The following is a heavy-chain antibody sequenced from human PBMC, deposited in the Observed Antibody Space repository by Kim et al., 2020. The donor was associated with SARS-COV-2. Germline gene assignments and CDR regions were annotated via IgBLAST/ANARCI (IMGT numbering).Heavy chain of an antibody. V-gene: IGHV4-59*11. D-gene: IGHD3-16*01. Sequence: SETLSLTCSVSGGSITSHYWSWVRQPPGKGLEWIGYRYYTGSTHYSPSLRSRVTISADTSTNQVSLKLSSVTAADTAFYYCARATGEELDYWGQGILVTV. CDR1: GGSITSHY. J-gene: IGHJ4*02. CDR3: ARATGEELDY. CDR2: RYYTGST.